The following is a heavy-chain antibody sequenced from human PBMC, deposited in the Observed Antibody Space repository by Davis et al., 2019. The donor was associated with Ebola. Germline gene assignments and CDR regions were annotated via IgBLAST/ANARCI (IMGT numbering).Heavy chain of an antibody. J-gene: IGHJ5*02. CDR1: GFTFSSYW. CDR3: AREGGDDILTGYLLDP. D-gene: IGHD3-9*01. CDR2: IKQDGSEK. V-gene: IGHV3-7*01. Sequence: GESLKISCAASGFTFSSYWMSWVRQAPGKGLEWVANIKQDGSEKYYVDSVKGRFTISRDNAKNSLYLQMNSLRAEDTAVYYCAREGGDDILTGYLLDPWGQGTLVTVSS.